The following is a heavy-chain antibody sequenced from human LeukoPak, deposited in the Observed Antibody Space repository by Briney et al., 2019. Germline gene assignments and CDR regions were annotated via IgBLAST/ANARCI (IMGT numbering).Heavy chain of an antibody. J-gene: IGHJ4*02. CDR2: INWNGGST. CDR1: GFTFDDYG. CDR3: ARGTHNWNDVGDTSDY. V-gene: IGHV3-20*04. D-gene: IGHD1-20*01. Sequence: GGSLRLSCAASGFTFDDYGMSWVRQAPGKGLEWVSGINWNGGSTGYADSVKGRFTISRDNAKNSLYLQMNSLRAEDTALYYCARGTHNWNDVGDTSDYWGQGTLVTVSS.